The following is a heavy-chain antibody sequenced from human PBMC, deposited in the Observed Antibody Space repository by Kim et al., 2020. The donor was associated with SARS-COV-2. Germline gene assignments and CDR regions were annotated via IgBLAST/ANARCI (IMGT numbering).Heavy chain of an antibody. CDR2: ISGSGGST. CDR3: ARTFGGIAAPYNWFDP. Sequence: GGSLRLSCAASGFTFSSYAMSWVRQAPGKGLEWVSAISGSGGSTYYADSVKGRFTISRDNSKNTLYLQMNSLRAEDTAVYYCARTFGGIAAPYNWFDPWGQGTLVTVSS. D-gene: IGHD6-13*01. V-gene: IGHV3-23*01. J-gene: IGHJ5*02. CDR1: GFTFSSYA.